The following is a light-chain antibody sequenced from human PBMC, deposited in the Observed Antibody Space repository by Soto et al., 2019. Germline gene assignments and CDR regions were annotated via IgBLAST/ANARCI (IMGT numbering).Light chain of an antibody. CDR3: QQCGSSST. CDR2: GAS. V-gene: IGKV3-20*01. CDR1: QTFSNSF. J-gene: IGKJ5*01. Sequence: EIVLAQSAFTLSLSPGESATHSCRASQTFSNSFLSWFQQIPGQAPRLLIYGASMRATGIPDRFSGSGSGTDFTLTISRLEPEDFAVYYCQQCGSSSTFGQGTRLEI.